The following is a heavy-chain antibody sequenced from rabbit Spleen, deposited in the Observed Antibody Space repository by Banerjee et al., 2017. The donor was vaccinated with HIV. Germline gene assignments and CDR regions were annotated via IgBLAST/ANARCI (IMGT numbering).Heavy chain of an antibody. J-gene: IGHJ2*01. CDR2: IYGGSSGNT. CDR3: ARGYSNANGFDP. CDR1: GFSFSASYY. V-gene: IGHV1S45*01. D-gene: IGHD7-1*01. Sequence: QEQLEESGGGLVKPGASLTLTCTASGFSFSASYYMCWVRQAPGKGLELIAYIYGGSSGNTYYASWAKGRFTISKTSSTTVTLEMTSLTAADTATYFCARGYSNANGFDPWGPGTLVTVS.